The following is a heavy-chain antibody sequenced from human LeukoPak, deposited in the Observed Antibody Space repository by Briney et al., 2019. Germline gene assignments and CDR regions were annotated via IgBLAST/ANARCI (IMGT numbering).Heavy chain of an antibody. Sequence: PSETLSLTCTVSGGSISSYYWSWIRQPPGKGLEWIGYIYYSGSTNYNPSLKSRVTLSVDTSKNQFSLKLSSVTAADTAVYYCARDKVGRNWFDPWGQGTLVTVSS. CDR3: ARDKVGRNWFDP. CDR1: GGSISSYY. J-gene: IGHJ5*02. CDR2: IYYSGST. V-gene: IGHV4-59*01.